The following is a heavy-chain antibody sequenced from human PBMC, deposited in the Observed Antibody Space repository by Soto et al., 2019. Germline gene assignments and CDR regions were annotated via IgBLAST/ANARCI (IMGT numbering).Heavy chain of an antibody. V-gene: IGHV1-69*13. CDR3: ARGASGIAAAGLNNWFDP. Sequence: SVKVSCKASGGTFSSYAISWVRQAPGQGLEWMGGIIPIFGTANYAQKFQGRVTITADESTSTAYMELSSLRPEDTAVYYCARGASGIAAAGLNNWFDPWGQGTLVTVSS. CDR2: IIPIFGTA. D-gene: IGHD6-13*01. J-gene: IGHJ5*02. CDR1: GGTFSSYA.